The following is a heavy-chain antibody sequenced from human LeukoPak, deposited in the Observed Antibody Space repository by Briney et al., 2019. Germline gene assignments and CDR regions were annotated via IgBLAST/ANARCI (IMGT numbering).Heavy chain of an antibody. V-gene: IGHV3-21*01. CDR2: ISSSSYI. J-gene: IGHJ6*02. CDR3: AREDTAMVTDYYYGMDV. D-gene: IGHD5-18*01. Sequence: GGSLRLSCAASGFTFSSYSMNWVRQAPGKGLEWVSSISSSSYIYYADSVKGRFTISRDNAKNSLYLQMNSLRAEDTAVYYCAREDTAMVTDYYYGMDVWGQGTTVTVSS. CDR1: GFTFSSYS.